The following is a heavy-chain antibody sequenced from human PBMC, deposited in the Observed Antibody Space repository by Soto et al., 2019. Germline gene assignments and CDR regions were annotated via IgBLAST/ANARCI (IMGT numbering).Heavy chain of an antibody. CDR1: GFTFSSYS. D-gene: IGHD4-17*01. CDR2: ISSSSSYI. V-gene: IGHV3-21*01. CDR3: ARDGMTTVPLDY. J-gene: IGHJ4*02. Sequence: EVQLVESGGGLVKPGGSLRLSCAASGFTFSSYSMNWVRQAPGKGLEWVSSISSSSSYIYYADSVKGRFTISRDNAKNSLYLQMNSLRAEDTAVYYCARDGMTTVPLDYWGQGTLFTVSS.